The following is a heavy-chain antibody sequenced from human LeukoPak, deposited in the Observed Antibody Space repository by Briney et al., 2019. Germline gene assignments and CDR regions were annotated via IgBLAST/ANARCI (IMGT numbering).Heavy chain of an antibody. D-gene: IGHD4-11*01. V-gene: IGHV4-39*01. J-gene: IGHJ6*03. CDR3: ARLKRNSNYDNYDYYYYYMDV. Sequence: SETLSLTCTVSGGSISSSSYYWGWIRQPPGKGLEWIGSIYYSGSTYYNPPLKSRVTISVDTSKNQFSLKLSSVTAADTAVYYCARLKRNSNYDNYDYYYYYMDVWGKGTTVTVSS. CDR1: GGSISSSSYY. CDR2: IYYSGST.